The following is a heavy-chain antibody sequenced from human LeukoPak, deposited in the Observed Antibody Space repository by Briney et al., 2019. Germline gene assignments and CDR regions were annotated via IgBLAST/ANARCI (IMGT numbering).Heavy chain of an antibody. V-gene: IGHV5-51*01. CDR3: ARAADYGDYVKGHYYYYMDV. J-gene: IGHJ6*03. Sequence: GESLMISCKGSGYSFTSYWIGWVRQKPGKGLEWMGIIYPGDSDTRYSPSFQGQVTISADKSISTAYLQWSSLKASDTAMYYCARAADYGDYVKGHYYYYMDVWGKGTTVTVSS. D-gene: IGHD4-17*01. CDR1: GYSFTSYW. CDR2: IYPGDSDT.